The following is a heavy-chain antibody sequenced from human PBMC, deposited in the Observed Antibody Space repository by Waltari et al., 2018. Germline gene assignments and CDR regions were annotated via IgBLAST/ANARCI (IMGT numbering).Heavy chain of an antibody. CDR1: GGSISSSRYY. J-gene: IGHJ3*02. V-gene: IGHV4-39*07. Sequence: QLQLQESGPGLVKPSETLSLTCTVSGGSISSSRYYWGWIRQPPGKGLEWIGSIYYSGSTYYNPSLKSRVTISVDTSKNQFSLKLSSVTAADTAVYYCARGSIVVVPAAHDDAFDIWGQGTMVTVSS. CDR2: IYYSGST. CDR3: ARGSIVVVPAAHDDAFDI. D-gene: IGHD2-2*01.